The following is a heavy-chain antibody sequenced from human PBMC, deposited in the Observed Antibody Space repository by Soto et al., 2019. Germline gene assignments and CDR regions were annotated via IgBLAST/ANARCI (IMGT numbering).Heavy chain of an antibody. CDR3: ARDDEVVVAAKVSYYYYGMDV. Sequence: GGSLRLSCAASGFTFSSYAMHWVRQAPGKGLEWVAVISYDGSNKYYADSVKGRFTISRDNSKNTLYLQMNSLRAEDTAVYYCARDDEVVVAAKVSYYYYGMDVWGQGTTVTVSS. V-gene: IGHV3-30-3*01. J-gene: IGHJ6*02. CDR2: ISYDGSNK. CDR1: GFTFSSYA. D-gene: IGHD2-15*01.